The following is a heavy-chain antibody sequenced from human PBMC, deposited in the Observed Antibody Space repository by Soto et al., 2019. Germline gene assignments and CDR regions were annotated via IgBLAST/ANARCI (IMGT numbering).Heavy chain of an antibody. V-gene: IGHV4-30-4*01. J-gene: IGHJ6*03. CDR3: ARDGPYFYYFED. Sequence: SETLSLTCTVSGDSSSNSYYYWNWIRQSQGKGLRCIASIDYRGSTYYNPSLKSRVVISPDTSTNLFSLKLRSVTAAHTALYFCARDGPYFYYFEDLCQGTTVTVSS. CDR1: GDSSSNSYYY. CDR2: IDYRGST.